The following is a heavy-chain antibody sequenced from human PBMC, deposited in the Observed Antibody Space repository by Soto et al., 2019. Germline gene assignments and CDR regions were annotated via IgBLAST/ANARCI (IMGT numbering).Heavy chain of an antibody. CDR3: AKEHGGGTSTITNYIDY. V-gene: IGHV3-23*01. Sequence: GRSLRLSYAAAEINFSNYALSWILQDPGKGLEWVSGISGSGRSTHYADSVKGRFTISRDNSKNTVSLQMNSLRADDTAVYYCAKEHGGGTSTITNYIDYWGRGTQVTVSS. D-gene: IGHD5-12*01. J-gene: IGHJ4*02. CDR1: EINFSNYA. CDR2: ISGSGRST.